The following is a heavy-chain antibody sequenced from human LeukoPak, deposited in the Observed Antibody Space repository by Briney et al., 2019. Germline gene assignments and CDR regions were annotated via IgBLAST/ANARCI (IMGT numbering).Heavy chain of an antibody. J-gene: IGHJ4*02. CDR3: ARGPVAGIFDY. CDR2: ISAYNGNT. CDR1: GGTFSSYA. D-gene: IGHD6-19*01. Sequence: ASVKVSCKASGGTFSSYAISWVRQAPGQGLEWMGWISAYNGNTNYAQKLQGRVTMTTDTSTSTAYMELRSLRSDDTAVYYCARGPVAGIFDYWGQGTLVTVSS. V-gene: IGHV1-18*01.